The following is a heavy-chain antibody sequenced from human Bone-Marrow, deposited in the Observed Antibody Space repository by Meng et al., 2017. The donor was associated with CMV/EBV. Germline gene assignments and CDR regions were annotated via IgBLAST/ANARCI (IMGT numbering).Heavy chain of an antibody. Sequence: GSLRLSCTVSGGSISSYYWSWIRQPPGKGLEWIGEINHSGSTNYNPSLKSRVTISVDTSKNQFSLKLSSVTAADTAVYYCARDPWNYYYYGMDVWGQGTTVTVSS. J-gene: IGHJ6*02. D-gene: IGHD5-12*01. CDR3: ARDPWNYYYYGMDV. CDR2: INHSGST. CDR1: GGSISSYY. V-gene: IGHV4-34*01.